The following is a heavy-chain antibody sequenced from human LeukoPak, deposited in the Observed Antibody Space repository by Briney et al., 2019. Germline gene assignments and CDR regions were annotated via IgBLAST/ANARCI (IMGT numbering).Heavy chain of an antibody. CDR3: ARLCGAACYAPASDY. CDR1: GYTFTGYY. J-gene: IGHJ4*02. V-gene: IGHV1-2*02. CDR2: INPNSGGT. Sequence: ASVKVSCKASGYTFTGYYMHWVRQAPGQGLEWMGWINPNSGGTNCAQKFQDRVTMTRDTSISTAYMELSRLRSGDTAVYYCARLCGAACYAPASDYWGQGTLVTVSS. D-gene: IGHD2-21*02.